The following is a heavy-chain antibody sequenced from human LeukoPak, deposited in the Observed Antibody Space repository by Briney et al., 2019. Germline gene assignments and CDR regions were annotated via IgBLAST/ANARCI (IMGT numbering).Heavy chain of an antibody. Sequence: TSETLSLTCAVYGGSFSGYYWSWIRQPPGKGLEWIGEINHSGSTNYNPSLKSRVTISVDTSKNQFSLKLSSVTAADTAVYYCARGPRPLRNWGQGTLVTVSS. D-gene: IGHD4-17*01. CDR1: GGSFSGYY. CDR3: ARGPRPLRN. CDR2: INHSGST. J-gene: IGHJ4*02. V-gene: IGHV4-34*01.